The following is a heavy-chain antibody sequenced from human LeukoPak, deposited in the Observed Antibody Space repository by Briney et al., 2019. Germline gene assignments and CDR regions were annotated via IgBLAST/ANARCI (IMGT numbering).Heavy chain of an antibody. J-gene: IGHJ4*02. Sequence: PSETLSLTCAVYGGSFSGYYWNWIHQPPGKGLEWIGQINHSGSTNYNPSLRSRVTISVDTSKSQFSLKLSSVTAADTAVYYCARAQYVDISGFYPGYWGQGTLVTVSS. CDR3: ARAQYVDISGFYPGY. CDR1: GGSFSGYY. CDR2: INHSGST. V-gene: IGHV4-34*01. D-gene: IGHD3-22*01.